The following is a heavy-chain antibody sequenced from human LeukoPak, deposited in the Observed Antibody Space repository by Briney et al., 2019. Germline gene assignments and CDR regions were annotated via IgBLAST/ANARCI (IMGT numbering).Heavy chain of an antibody. D-gene: IGHD6-13*01. CDR1: GFTFSNAW. CDR3: TTEFPIKYSSSWYLDY. J-gene: IGHJ4*02. Sequence: GGSLRLSCAASGFTFSNAWMSWVRQAPGKGLEWVGRIKSKTDGWTTDYAAPGKGKFTISRDDSKNTLYLQMNSLKTEDTAVYYCTTEFPIKYSSSWYLDYWGQGTLITVSS. V-gene: IGHV3-15*01. CDR2: IKSKTDGWTT.